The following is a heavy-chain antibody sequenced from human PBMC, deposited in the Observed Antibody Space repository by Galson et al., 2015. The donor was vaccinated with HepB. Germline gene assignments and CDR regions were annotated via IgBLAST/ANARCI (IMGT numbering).Heavy chain of an antibody. V-gene: IGHV1-18*01. CDR2: ISAYNGNT. D-gene: IGHD3-16*01. J-gene: IGHJ4*02. Sequence: SVKVSCKASGYTFTSYGISWVRQAPGQGLEWMGWISAYNGNTNYAQKLQGRVTMTTDTSTSTAYMELRSLRSDDTAVYYCARATPGYYDYVWGSLPFDYWGQGTLVTVSS. CDR1: GYTFTSYG. CDR3: ARATPGYYDYVWGSLPFDY.